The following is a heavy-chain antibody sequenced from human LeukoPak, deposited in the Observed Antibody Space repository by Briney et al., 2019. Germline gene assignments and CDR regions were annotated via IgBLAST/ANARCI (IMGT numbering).Heavy chain of an antibody. CDR2: ISSNGGST. CDR1: GFTFSSYA. Sequence: GGSLRLSCAASGFTFSSYAMHWVRQAPGKGLEYVSAISSNGGSTYYANSVKGRFTISRDNSMNTLYLQMGSLRAEDMAVYYCARGRIRADYWGQGTLVTVSS. J-gene: IGHJ4*02. V-gene: IGHV3-64*01. CDR3: ARGRIRADY.